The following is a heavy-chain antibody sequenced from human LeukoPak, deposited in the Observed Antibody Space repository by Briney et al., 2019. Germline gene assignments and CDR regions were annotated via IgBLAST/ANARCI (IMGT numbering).Heavy chain of an antibody. V-gene: IGHV4-30-2*01. Sequence: SQTLSLTCAVSGGSISSGGYSWSWIRQPPGKGLEWIGYIYHSGSTYYNPSLKSRVTISVDTSRNQFSLKLSSVTAADTAVYYCASLAVAGLSEGYWGQGTLVIVSS. D-gene: IGHD6-19*01. CDR3: ASLAVAGLSEGY. CDR1: GGSISSGGYS. CDR2: IYHSGST. J-gene: IGHJ4*02.